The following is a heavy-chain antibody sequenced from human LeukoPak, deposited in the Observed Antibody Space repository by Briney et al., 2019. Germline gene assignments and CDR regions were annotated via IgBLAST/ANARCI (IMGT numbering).Heavy chain of an antibody. Sequence: SVKVSCKASGGTFSSYAISWVRQAPGQGLEWMGRIIPIFGTANYAQKFQGRVTIATDESTSTAYMELSSLRSEDTAVYYCARGYYYDRSGYYPNFRLDWGQGTLVTVSS. D-gene: IGHD3-22*01. CDR3: ARGYYYDRSGYYPNFRLD. V-gene: IGHV1-69*05. CDR1: GGTFSSYA. CDR2: IIPIFGTA. J-gene: IGHJ4*02.